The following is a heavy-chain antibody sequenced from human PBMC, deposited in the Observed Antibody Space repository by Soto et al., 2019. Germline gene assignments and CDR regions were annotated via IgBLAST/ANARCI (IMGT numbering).Heavy chain of an antibody. Sequence: PSETLSLTCTVSGGSISSGDYYWSWIRQPPGKGLEWIGYIYYSGSTYYNPSLKSRVTISVDTSKNQFSLKLSSVTAADTAVYYCARGTRYCISTSCYPDNFDYWGQGTLVTVS. CDR3: ARGTRYCISTSCYPDNFDY. D-gene: IGHD2-2*01. V-gene: IGHV4-30-4*01. J-gene: IGHJ4*02. CDR2: IYYSGST. CDR1: GGSISSGDYY.